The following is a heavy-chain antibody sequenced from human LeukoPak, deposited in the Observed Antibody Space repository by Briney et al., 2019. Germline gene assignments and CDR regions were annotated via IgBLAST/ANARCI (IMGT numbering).Heavy chain of an antibody. CDR2: IYTSGRT. J-gene: IGHJ4*02. CDR1: GGSFSSYY. Sequence: PSETLSLTCTVSGGSFSSYYWSWLRQPAGKGLEWIGRIYTSGRTNYNSSLKSRVTMSVDTSKNQVSLKLSSVTAADTAVYYCATGDGYNSFDYWGQGTLVTVSS. CDR3: ATGDGYNSFDY. D-gene: IGHD5-24*01. V-gene: IGHV4-4*07.